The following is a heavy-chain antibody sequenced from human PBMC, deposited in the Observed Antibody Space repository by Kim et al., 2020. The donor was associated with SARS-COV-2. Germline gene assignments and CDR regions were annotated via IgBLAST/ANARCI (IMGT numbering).Heavy chain of an antibody. CDR1: GFTFDDYA. J-gene: IGHJ6*02. CDR3: AKDMDCSGGSCRTGRTYYCYGVDV. Sequence: GGSLRLSCAASGFTFDDYAMNWVRQAPGKGLEWVSGISWNSGSIGYADSVKGRFTISRDNAKNSLYLQMNSLRAEDTALYYCAKDMDCSGGSCRTGRTYYCYGVDVWGQGTTVTVSS. V-gene: IGHV3-9*01. CDR2: ISWNSGSI. D-gene: IGHD2-15*01.